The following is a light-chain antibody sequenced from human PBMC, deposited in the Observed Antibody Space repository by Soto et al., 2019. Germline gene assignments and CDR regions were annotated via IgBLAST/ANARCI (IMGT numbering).Light chain of an antibody. CDR2: SAS. J-gene: IGKJ4*01. CDR1: HDISNH. Sequence: DIQLTQSPAFLSTSVGDKVTITCRASHDISNHLAWSQQKPGKAPNLLVYSASTLQSGVPSRFSGSGSGTEFTLTISSLQPEDFATYFCQQINSYPVTFGGGTKVEIE. CDR3: QQINSYPVT. V-gene: IGKV1-9*01.